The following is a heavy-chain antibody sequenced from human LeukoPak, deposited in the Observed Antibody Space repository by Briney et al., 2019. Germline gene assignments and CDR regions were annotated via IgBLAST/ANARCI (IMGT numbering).Heavy chain of an antibody. CDR2: ISSSSSTI. V-gene: IGHV3-48*04. Sequence: GGSLRLSCAASGFTFSSYSMNWVRQAPGEGLEWVSYISSSSSTIYYADSVKGRFTISRDNAKNSLYLQMNSLRAEDTAVYYCASAYYYDSSGYYPGGDYWGQGTLVTVSS. CDR3: ASAYYYDSSGYYPGGDY. J-gene: IGHJ4*02. D-gene: IGHD3-22*01. CDR1: GFTFSSYS.